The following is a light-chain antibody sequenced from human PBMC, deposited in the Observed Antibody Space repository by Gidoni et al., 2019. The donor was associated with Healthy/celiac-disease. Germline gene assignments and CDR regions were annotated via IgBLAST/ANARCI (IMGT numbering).Light chain of an antibody. CDR1: SSDVGGYNY. CDR3: SSYAGSIWV. V-gene: IGLV2-8*01. Sequence: QSALTQPPSASGSPGQSVTISCTGTSSDVGGYNYVSWYQQHPGKAPKLMIYEVSKRPSGVPDRFSGSKSGNTASLTVSGLQAEDEADYYCSSYAGSIWVFGTGTKVTVL. J-gene: IGLJ1*01. CDR2: EVS.